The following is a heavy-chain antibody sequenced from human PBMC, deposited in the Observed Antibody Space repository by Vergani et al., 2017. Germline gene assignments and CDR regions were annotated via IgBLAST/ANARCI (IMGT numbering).Heavy chain of an antibody. V-gene: IGHV7-4-1*02. J-gene: IGHJ6*02. D-gene: IGHD6-13*01. Sequence: QVQLVQSGSELKKPGASVKVSCKTSGYTFTNYAMNWVRQAPGQGPEWMGWINTNTGNPTYAPGFTGRFVLSLDTSVTTAYLQISSLKAEDTAVYYCARLRAGRASIGKRGYYYYGMDVWGQGTTVTVSS. CDR2: INTNTGNP. CDR1: GYTFTNYA. CDR3: ARLRAGRASIGKRGYYYYGMDV.